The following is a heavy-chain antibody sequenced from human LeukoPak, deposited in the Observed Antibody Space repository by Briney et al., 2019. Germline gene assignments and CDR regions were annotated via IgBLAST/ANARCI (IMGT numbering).Heavy chain of an antibody. D-gene: IGHD4-17*01. CDR2: MNPNSGNT. CDR3: ARGLKSLRRVTTGYYGMDV. CDR1: GYTFTSYD. V-gene: IGHV1-8*01. Sequence: ASVKVSCKAPGYTFTSYDINWVRQATGQGLEWMGWMNPNSGNTGYAQKFQGRVTMTRNTSISTAYMELSSLRSEDTAVYYCARGLKSLRRVTTGYYGMDVWGQGTTVTVSS. J-gene: IGHJ6*02.